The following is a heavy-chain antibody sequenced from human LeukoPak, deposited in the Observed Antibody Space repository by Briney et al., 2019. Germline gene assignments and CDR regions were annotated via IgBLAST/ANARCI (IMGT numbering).Heavy chain of an antibody. J-gene: IGHJ5*02. CDR1: GFTFSSYA. D-gene: IGHD3-3*01. V-gene: IGHV3-30*04. CDR3: ARDHSLEYGNWFDP. CDR2: ISYDGSTK. Sequence: PGGSLRLSCAASGFTFSSYAMHWVRQPPGKGREWVTMISYDGSTKYYTDSVKGRFTISRDNSKNTLYLQMNSLRTEDTALYYCARDHSLEYGNWFDPWGQGTLVTVSS.